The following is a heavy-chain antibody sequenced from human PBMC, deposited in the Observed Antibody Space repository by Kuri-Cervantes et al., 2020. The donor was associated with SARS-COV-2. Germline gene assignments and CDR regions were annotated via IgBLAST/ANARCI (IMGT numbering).Heavy chain of an antibody. Sequence: SVKVSCKASGGTFSSYAISWVRQAPGQGREWMGGIIPIFGTANYAQKFQGRVTITADESTSTAYMELSSLRSEDTAVYYCARDTRGGLFQPDAFDIWGQGTMVTVSS. D-gene: IGHD3-22*01. CDR2: IIPIFGTA. CDR3: ARDTRGGLFQPDAFDI. J-gene: IGHJ3*02. V-gene: IGHV1-69*13. CDR1: GGTFSSYA.